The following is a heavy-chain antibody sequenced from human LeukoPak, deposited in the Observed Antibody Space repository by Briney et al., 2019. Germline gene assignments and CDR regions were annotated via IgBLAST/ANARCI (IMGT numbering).Heavy chain of an antibody. J-gene: IGHJ6*02. CDR1: GFTFSSYS. Sequence: GGSLRLSCAASGFTFSSYSMNWVRQAPGEGLEWVSSFSSSRSYIYYADSVKGRFTISRDNAKNSLYLQMNSLRAEDTAVYYCAKDKKYYDSSGSPYYYYGMDVWGQGTTVTVTS. V-gene: IGHV3-21*04. D-gene: IGHD3-22*01. CDR2: FSSSRSYI. CDR3: AKDKKYYDSSGSPYYYYGMDV.